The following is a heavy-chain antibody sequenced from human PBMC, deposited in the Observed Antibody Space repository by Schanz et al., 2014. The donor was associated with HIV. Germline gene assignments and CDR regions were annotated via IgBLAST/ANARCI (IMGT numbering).Heavy chain of an antibody. Sequence: QVKLVQSGAEVKKPGASVKVSCKASGYTFTDNYMHWVRQAPGQGLEWMGWISGYIGNTNYAQNLQGRVTMTTDTLTSTVYMELRSLRSDDTAVYYCARGYCGGGTCYSGDYWGQGTLVTVSS. V-gene: IGHV1-18*04. D-gene: IGHD2-15*01. CDR3: ARGYCGGGTCYSGDY. CDR1: GYTFTDNY. J-gene: IGHJ4*02. CDR2: ISGYIGNT.